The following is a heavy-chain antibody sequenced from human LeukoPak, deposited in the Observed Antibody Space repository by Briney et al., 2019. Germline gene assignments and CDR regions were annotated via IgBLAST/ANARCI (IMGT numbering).Heavy chain of an antibody. D-gene: IGHD1-26*01. V-gene: IGHV4-61*02. CDR3: ARERGELLQGGWFDP. Sequence: PSETLSLTCTVSGGSISSGSYYWSWIRQPAGKGLEWIGRIYTSGSTNYNPSLKSRVTISVDTSKNQFSLKLSSVTAADTAVYYCARERGELLQGGWFDPWGQGTLVTVSS. CDR2: IYTSGST. CDR1: GGSISSGSYY. J-gene: IGHJ5*02.